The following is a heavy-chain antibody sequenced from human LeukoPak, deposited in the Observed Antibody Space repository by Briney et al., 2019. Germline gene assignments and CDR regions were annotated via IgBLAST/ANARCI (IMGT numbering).Heavy chain of an antibody. CDR2: IRYDGNDK. V-gene: IGHV3-30*02. D-gene: IGHD1-1*01. J-gene: IGHJ6*03. CDR3: AKDSQLDVGSDYYYYFYMDV. CDR1: GFSFSTFG. Sequence: GGSLRLSCAASGFSFSTFGMYWVRQVPGKGLEWVAFIRYDGNDKYYGGSAKDRFTISRDNSKNTLYLQMNSLTTDDTGVYYCAKDSQLDVGSDYYYYFYMDVWGRGTTVTVSS.